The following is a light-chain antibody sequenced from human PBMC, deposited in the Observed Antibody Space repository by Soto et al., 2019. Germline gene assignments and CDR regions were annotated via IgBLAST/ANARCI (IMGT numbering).Light chain of an antibody. CDR2: AAS. V-gene: IGKV1-39*01. Sequence: DIQMTQSPSSLSASVGDRVTITCRASRSISNYLNWYQHKPGEAPKLLIYAASSLQSGVPSRFSGSAFGTDFTLTISSLHPEDLATYYCQQSYSTPCTFGQGTKLEIK. CDR1: RSISNY. J-gene: IGKJ2*02. CDR3: QQSYSTPCT.